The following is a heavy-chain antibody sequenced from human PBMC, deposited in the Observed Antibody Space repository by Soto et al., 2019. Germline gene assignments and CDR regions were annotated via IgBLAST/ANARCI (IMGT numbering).Heavy chain of an antibody. CDR3: ASYSSSFLEFSDY. CDR1: GFTFSSYA. D-gene: IGHD6-6*01. V-gene: IGHV3-23*01. CDR2: ISGSGGST. Sequence: GGSLRLSCAASGFTFSSYAMSWVRQAPGKGLEWVSAISGSGGSTYYADSVKGRFTISRDNSKNTLYLQMNSLRAEDTAVYYCASYSSSFLEFSDYWGQGTLVTVSS. J-gene: IGHJ4*02.